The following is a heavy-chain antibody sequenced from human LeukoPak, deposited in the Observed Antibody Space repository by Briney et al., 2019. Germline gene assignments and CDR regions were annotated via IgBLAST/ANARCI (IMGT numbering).Heavy chain of an antibody. CDR1: GGSISSGGYY. CDR2: IYYSGST. Sequence: SETLSLTCTVSGGSISSGGYYWSWIRQHPGKGLEWIGYIYYSGSTNYNPSLKSRVTISVDTSKNQFSLKLSSVTAADTAVYYCARGRGGYYLNSVYYYYYMDVWGKGTTVTVSS. V-gene: IGHV4-61*08. J-gene: IGHJ6*03. CDR3: ARGRGGYYLNSVYYYYYMDV. D-gene: IGHD3-3*01.